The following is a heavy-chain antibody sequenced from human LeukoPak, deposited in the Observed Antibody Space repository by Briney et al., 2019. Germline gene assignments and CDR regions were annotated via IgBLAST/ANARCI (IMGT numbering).Heavy chain of an antibody. CDR1: GFTFSNYG. J-gene: IGHJ5*02. D-gene: IGHD2-2*01. V-gene: IGHV3-30*02. Sequence: PGGSLRLSFAASGFTFSNYGMHWVRQAPGKGLEWVALISFDGSQKYYADSVKGRFTISRDNSKNTLYLQMNSLRAEDTAVYYCASFEVVVPAASGSDSSQPWGQGTLVTVSS. CDR3: ASFEVVVPAASGSDSSQP. CDR2: ISFDGSQK.